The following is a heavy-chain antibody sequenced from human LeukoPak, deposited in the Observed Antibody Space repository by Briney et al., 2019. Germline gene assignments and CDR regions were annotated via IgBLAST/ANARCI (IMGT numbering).Heavy chain of an antibody. CDR1: GYTFTSYG. J-gene: IGHJ4*02. V-gene: IGHV1-18*01. CDR3: ARSERYFDWLAPDY. Sequence: ASVKVSCKASGYTFTSYGISWVRQAPGQGLEWMGWISAYNGNTNYAQKLQGRVTTTTDTSTSTAYMELRSLRSDDTAVYYCARSERYFDWLAPDYWGQGTLVTVSS. CDR2: ISAYNGNT. D-gene: IGHD3-9*01.